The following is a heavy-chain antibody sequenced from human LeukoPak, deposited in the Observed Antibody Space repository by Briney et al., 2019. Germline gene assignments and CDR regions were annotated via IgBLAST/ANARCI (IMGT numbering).Heavy chain of an antibody. CDR1: GSTFTTYG. CDR2: ISYDGSNK. Sequence: GGSLRLSCSASGSTFTTYGMNWVRQAPGKGLEWVAVISYDGSNKYYADSVKGRFTISRDNSKNTLYLQLNSLRGEDTAVYYCAMGVSSSWYLDYWGQGTLVTVSS. D-gene: IGHD6-13*01. J-gene: IGHJ4*02. CDR3: AMGVSSSWYLDY. V-gene: IGHV3-30*03.